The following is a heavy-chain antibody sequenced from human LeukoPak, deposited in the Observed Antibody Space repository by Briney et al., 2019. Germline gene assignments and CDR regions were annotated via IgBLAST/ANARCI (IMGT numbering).Heavy chain of an antibody. CDR1: GGSFSGYY. CDR2: IHPSGST. Sequence: SETLSLTCVVYGGSFSGYYWSWIRQPPGKGLEWIGEIHPSGSTNYNPSLKSRVTISVDTSKNQFSLKLSSVTAADTAVYYCARGVSSSWFYWGQGTLVTVSS. D-gene: IGHD6-13*01. V-gene: IGHV4-34*01. J-gene: IGHJ4*02. CDR3: ARGVSSSWFY.